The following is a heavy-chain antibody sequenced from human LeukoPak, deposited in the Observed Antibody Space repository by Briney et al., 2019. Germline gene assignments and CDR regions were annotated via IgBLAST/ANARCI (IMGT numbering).Heavy chain of an antibody. J-gene: IGHJ4*02. CDR2: ISSSSSYI. CDR3: AKDRAAAGKWNFDY. V-gene: IGHV3-21*01. Sequence: GGSLRLSCAASGFTFSSYSMNWVRQAPGKGLEWVSSISSSSSYIYYADSVKGRFTISRDNSKNTLYLQMNSLRAEDTAVYYCAKDRAAAGKWNFDYWGQGTLVTVSS. CDR1: GFTFSSYS. D-gene: IGHD6-13*01.